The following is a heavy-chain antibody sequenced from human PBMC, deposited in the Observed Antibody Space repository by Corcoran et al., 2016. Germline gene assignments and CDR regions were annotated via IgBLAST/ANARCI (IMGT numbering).Heavy chain of an antibody. V-gene: IGHV1-18*01. CDR2: ISAYNGTT. D-gene: IGHD3-10*01. CDR3: ARARGGSWFDP. Sequence: VQVVQSGAEVKQPGASVKVDCKSSGYTFTSYGSSWLRQSTGQGLEWMGWISAYNGTTNYAQKLQGRVTMTTDTSTSTAYMELRSLRTADTAVYYCARARGGSWFDPWGQGTMVTVSS. J-gene: IGHJ5*02. CDR1: GYTFTSYG.